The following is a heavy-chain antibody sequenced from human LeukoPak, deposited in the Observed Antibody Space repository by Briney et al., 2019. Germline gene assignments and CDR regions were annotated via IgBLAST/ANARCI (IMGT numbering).Heavy chain of an antibody. V-gene: IGHV3-23*01. J-gene: IGHJ4*02. Sequence: GGSLRLSCAASGFTFSSYAMSWVRQAPGKGLEWVSDISITVGGTYYADSVKGRFTISRDNSKNTLYLQMNSLRAEDTAVYYCARGVYGSGRFFDYWGQGTLVTVSS. D-gene: IGHD3-10*01. CDR2: ISITVGGT. CDR3: ARGVYGSGRFFDY. CDR1: GFTFSSYA.